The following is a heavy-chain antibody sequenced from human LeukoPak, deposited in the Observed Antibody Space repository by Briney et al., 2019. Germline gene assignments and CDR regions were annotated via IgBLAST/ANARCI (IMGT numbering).Heavy chain of an antibody. J-gene: IGHJ4*02. V-gene: IGHV3-23*01. CDR3: ARRAGAYSHPYDY. CDR1: GFTFSSYG. Sequence: GGSLRLSCAASGFTFSSYGMRWVRQAPGKGLEWVSAISGSGGSTYYADSVKGRFTISRDNSKNTLYLQMNSLRAEDTAVYYCARRAGAYSHPYDYWGQGTLVTVSS. CDR2: ISGSGGST. D-gene: IGHD4/OR15-4a*01.